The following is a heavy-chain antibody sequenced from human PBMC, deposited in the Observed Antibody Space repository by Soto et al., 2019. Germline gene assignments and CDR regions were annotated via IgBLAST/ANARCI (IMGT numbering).Heavy chain of an antibody. CDR3: ARPKYSTSWHPFDS. J-gene: IGHJ4*02. D-gene: IGHD2-2*01. V-gene: IGHV5-51*01. Sequence: PGESLKISCQASGFRFSTYWIAWVRQMPGKGLEWMGAVYPGESLTKYRPSFEGRVTISVDKSIDTAYLQWDSLTTSDTAMYYCARPKYSTSWHPFDSWGQGTQVTVSS. CDR1: GFRFSTYW. CDR2: VYPGESLT.